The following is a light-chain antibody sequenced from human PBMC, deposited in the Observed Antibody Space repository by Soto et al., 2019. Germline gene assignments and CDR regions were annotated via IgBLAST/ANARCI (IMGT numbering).Light chain of an antibody. CDR2: GVY. Sequence: QSVLTQPASVSGSPGQSITISCTGTDRDVGGYNYVSWYQQHPGKAPKLMFYGVYTRPSGVSNRFSGSKSGNTASLTISGLQAEDEADYYCSSFTNNNTPHVVFGGGTKLTVL. V-gene: IGLV2-14*01. J-gene: IGLJ2*01. CDR3: SSFTNNNTPHVV. CDR1: DRDVGGYNY.